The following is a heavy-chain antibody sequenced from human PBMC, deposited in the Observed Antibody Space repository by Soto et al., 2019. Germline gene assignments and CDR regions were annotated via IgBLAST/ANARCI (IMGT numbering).Heavy chain of an antibody. CDR3: ARDNLGYYYDSSGYFQRKNWVDP. V-gene: IGHV1-46*01. J-gene: IGHJ5*02. CDR2: INPSGGRT. CDR1: GFPFTIFY. Sequence: ASLKVSCKASGFPFTIFYMHWVRQAPGQGLEWMGIINPSGGRTGYAQKFQDRVTMTRDTSKSTVYMELSSLRSEDTAVYSCARDNLGYYYDSSGYFQRKNWVDPWDQGTRVTVSS. D-gene: IGHD3-22*01.